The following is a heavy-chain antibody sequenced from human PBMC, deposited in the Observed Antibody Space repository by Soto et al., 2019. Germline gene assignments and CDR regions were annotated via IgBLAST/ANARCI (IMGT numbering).Heavy chain of an antibody. J-gene: IGHJ4*02. CDR1: GYGFTTYG. V-gene: IGHV1-18*01. D-gene: IGHD3-9*01. CDR3: AGIPYYDILTGYYKGGFDY. CDR2: ISAHNGNT. Sequence: GASVKVSCKGSGYGFTTYGITWVRQAPGQGLEWMAWISAHNGNTNYAQKLQGRVTVTRDTSTSTAYMELRSLRSDDTAVYYCAGIPYYDILTGYYKGGFDYWGQGTLVTVSS.